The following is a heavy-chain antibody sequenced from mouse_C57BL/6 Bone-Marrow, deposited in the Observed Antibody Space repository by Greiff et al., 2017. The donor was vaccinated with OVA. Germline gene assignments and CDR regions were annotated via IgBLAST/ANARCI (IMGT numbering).Heavy chain of an antibody. J-gene: IGHJ4*01. Sequence: QVQLQQPGAELVRPGTSVKLSCKASGYTFTSYWMHWVKQRPGQGLEWIGVIDPSDSYTNYNQKFKGKATLTVDTSSSTAYMQLSSLTSEDSAVYYCARRANWRNYYAMDYWGQGTSVTVSS. V-gene: IGHV1-59*01. CDR1: GYTFTSYW. CDR2: IDPSDSYT. D-gene: IGHD4-1*01. CDR3: ARRANWRNYYAMDY.